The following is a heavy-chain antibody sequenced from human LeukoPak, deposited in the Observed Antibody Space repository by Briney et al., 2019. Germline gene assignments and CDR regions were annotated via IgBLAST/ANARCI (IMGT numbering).Heavy chain of an antibody. CDR3: AKEAGDSSGYYLYYFDY. Sequence: GGSLRLSCAASGFSVTSNHMNWVRQAPGKGLEWVSIIYTGGTTHYADSLNDRFTISRDDSINTLYLQMNSLRAEDTAVYYCAKEAGDSSGYYLYYFDYWGQGTLVTVSS. D-gene: IGHD3-22*01. J-gene: IGHJ4*02. CDR1: GFSVTSNH. V-gene: IGHV3-66*01. CDR2: IYTGGTT.